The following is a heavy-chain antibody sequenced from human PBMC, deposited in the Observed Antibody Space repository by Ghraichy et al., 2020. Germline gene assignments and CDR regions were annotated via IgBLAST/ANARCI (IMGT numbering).Heavy chain of an antibody. CDR2: IYHSGST. D-gene: IGHD3-22*01. CDR3: ARASSFITHRPNEAFDV. CDR1: GGSISSYY. V-gene: IGHV4-59*08. Sequence: SQTLSLTCTVSGGSISSYYWSWMRQPPGKGMEWIGYIYHSGSTNYNPSLKSRVTTSLDTSKNQFSLKLSSVTAADTAVYYCARASSFITHRPNEAFDVWGQGTKVTVSS. J-gene: IGHJ3*01.